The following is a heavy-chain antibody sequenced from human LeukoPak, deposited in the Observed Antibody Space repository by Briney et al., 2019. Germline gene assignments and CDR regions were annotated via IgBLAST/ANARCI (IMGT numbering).Heavy chain of an antibody. CDR1: GFTFSDYY. Sequence: GGSLRLSYAASGFTFSDYYMSWIRQAPGKGLEWLSYISRSGNSIFSADSVKGRFTISRDNAKNSLYLQLNSLKADDTAMYYCVRDSYDASGCIDSWGQGTQVTVSS. D-gene: IGHD3-22*01. V-gene: IGHV3-11*01. CDR2: ISRSGNSI. CDR3: VRDSYDASGCIDS. J-gene: IGHJ4*02.